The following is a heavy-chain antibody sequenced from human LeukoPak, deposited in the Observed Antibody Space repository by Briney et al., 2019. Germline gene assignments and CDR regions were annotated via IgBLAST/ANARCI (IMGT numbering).Heavy chain of an antibody. CDR2: TNPNSGGT. CDR1: GYTFTDYY. V-gene: IGHV1-2*02. Sequence: ASVKVSCKASGYTFTDYYMHWVRQAPGQGLEWMVWTNPNSGGTNYAQKFQGRVTMTRDTSISTAQMELSSLRSDDTAVYYCARDRGVRGVLNFDYWGQGTLVTVSS. D-gene: IGHD3-10*01. CDR3: ARDRGVRGVLNFDY. J-gene: IGHJ4*02.